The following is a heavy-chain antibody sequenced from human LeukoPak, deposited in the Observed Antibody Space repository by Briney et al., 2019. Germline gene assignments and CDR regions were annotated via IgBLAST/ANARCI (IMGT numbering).Heavy chain of an antibody. Sequence: ASVKVSCKASGYTFTVYYMHWVRQAPGQGLEWMGWINPNSGGTNYAQKFQGRVTMTRDTSISTAYMELSRLRSDDTAVYYCARDTENYYDSSGYWINWFDPWGQGTLVTVSS. CDR1: GYTFTVYY. CDR3: ARDTENYYDSSGYWINWFDP. CDR2: INPNSGGT. V-gene: IGHV1-2*02. D-gene: IGHD3-22*01. J-gene: IGHJ5*02.